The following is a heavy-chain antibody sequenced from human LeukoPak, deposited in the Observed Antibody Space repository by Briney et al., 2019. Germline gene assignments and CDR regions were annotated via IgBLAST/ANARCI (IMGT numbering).Heavy chain of an antibody. CDR3: AKSFVKYSSSSIDYFMDV. CDR2: FRGSGGST. J-gene: IGHJ6*03. D-gene: IGHD6-6*01. Sequence: PGGSLRLSCAASGFTLSSYAMSWVRQAPGKGLEWVSGFRGSGGSTYYADSVKGRITMSRDNSKNTLYLQMNSLRAEDTAVYYCAKSFVKYSSSSIDYFMDVWGKGATVTVSS. V-gene: IGHV3-23*01. CDR1: GFTLSSYA.